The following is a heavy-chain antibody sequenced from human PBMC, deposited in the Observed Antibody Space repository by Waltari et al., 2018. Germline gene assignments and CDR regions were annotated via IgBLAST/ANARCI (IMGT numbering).Heavy chain of an antibody. D-gene: IGHD3-3*01. V-gene: IGHV4-39*07. CDR3: ARSFFGVAPPGTEFDD. CDR2: IYYSGSS. CDR1: GASISSSLYY. Sequence: QLLLQASGTGLVKPSETLSLTCTVSGASISSSLYYWAWVPTPPGKGLEWIGRIYYSGSSYYNPSLKSRVTLSIHTSKNQFSLKVTSVTAADTAVFYVARSFFGVAPPGTEFDDWGQGILVTVSS. J-gene: IGHJ4*02.